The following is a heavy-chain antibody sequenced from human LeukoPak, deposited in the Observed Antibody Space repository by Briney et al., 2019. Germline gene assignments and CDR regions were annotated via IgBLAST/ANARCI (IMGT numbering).Heavy chain of an antibody. V-gene: IGHV3-74*01. CDR3: ARGGYSHAFDI. D-gene: IGHD2-21*01. Sequence: GGSLRLSCGASGLTFSPFWMHWVRQSPGKGLVWVSRINHDGSDAIYADSVKGRFAISRDNAKNTLYLQMNSLRADDTAVYYCARGGYSHAFDIWGQGTTVTVSS. CDR2: INHDGSDA. CDR1: GLTFSPFW. J-gene: IGHJ3*02.